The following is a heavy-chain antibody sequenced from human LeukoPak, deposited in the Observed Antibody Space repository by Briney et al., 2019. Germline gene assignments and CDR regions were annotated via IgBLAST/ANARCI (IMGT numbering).Heavy chain of an antibody. CDR2: IYTSGSA. CDR3: ARDRSTDMVRGSFDY. Sequence: SETLSLTCTVSGGSISSYYWSWIRQPVGKGLEWIGRIYTSGSANYNPSLKSRVTMSVDTSNNQFSLKLSSVTAADTALYYCARDRSTDMVRGSFDYWGQGTLVTASS. D-gene: IGHD5-18*01. CDR1: GGSISSYY. V-gene: IGHV4-4*07. J-gene: IGHJ4*02.